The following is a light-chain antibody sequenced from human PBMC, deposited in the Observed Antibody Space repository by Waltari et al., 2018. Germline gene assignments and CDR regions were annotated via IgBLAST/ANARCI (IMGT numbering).Light chain of an antibody. CDR1: SLRTSY. J-gene: IGLJ3*02. Sequence: SSELTQDPAVSVALGQTVRFTCQGDSLRTSYASWYQLKPGQAPVLVIYGKDKRPSGIPDRISGYSSGTTSSLTITGAQAEDEPSYYCSSLNGLANQVVFAGGTTLTVL. V-gene: IGLV3-19*01. CDR2: GKD. CDR3: SSLNGLANQVV.